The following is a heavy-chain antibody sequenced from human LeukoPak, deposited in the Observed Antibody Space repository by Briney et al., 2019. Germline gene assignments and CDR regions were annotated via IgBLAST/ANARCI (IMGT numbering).Heavy chain of an antibody. Sequence: SETLSLTCAVYGGSFSGYYWSRIRQPPGKGLEWIGEINHSGSTNYNPSLKSRVTISVDTSKNQFSLKLSSVTAADTAVYYCARVRDYDFWSGPNWFDPWGQGTLVTVSS. CDR2: INHSGST. J-gene: IGHJ5*02. CDR3: ARVRDYDFWSGPNWFDP. V-gene: IGHV4-34*01. CDR1: GGSFSGYY. D-gene: IGHD3-3*01.